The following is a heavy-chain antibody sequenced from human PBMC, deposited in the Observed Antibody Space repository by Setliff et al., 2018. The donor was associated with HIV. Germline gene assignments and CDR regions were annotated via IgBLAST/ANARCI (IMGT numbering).Heavy chain of an antibody. CDR3: AREPDY. J-gene: IGHJ4*02. Sequence: SETLSLTCAVYGGSFTTYYWSWIRQTPGKGLEWIGENNHGGSTNYNPSLKSRVTVSLDTSRNQFSLRLTSVTAADTAVYFCAREPDYWSQGTLVTVSS. CDR1: GGSFTTYY. CDR2: NNHGGST. V-gene: IGHV4-34*01.